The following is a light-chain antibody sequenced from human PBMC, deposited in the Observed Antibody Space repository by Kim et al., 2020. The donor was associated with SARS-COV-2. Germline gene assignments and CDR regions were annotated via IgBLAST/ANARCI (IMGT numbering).Light chain of an antibody. CDR1: SSNIGAGYD. CDR2: VYN. Sequence: QRVTTSCTGSSSNIGAGYDVHWYQQLPGTAPKLLIYVYNNRPSGVPDRFSGSKSGTSASLAITGLQAEDEADYYCQSYDSRLSGYVFGTGTKVTVL. J-gene: IGLJ1*01. CDR3: QSYDSRLSGYV. V-gene: IGLV1-40*01.